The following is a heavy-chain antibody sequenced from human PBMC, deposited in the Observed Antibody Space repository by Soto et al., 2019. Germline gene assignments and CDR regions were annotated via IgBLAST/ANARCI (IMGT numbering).Heavy chain of an antibody. CDR2: ISAYNGNT. CDR3: ARGGYCTKGVCPRNGMDV. D-gene: IGHD2-8*01. V-gene: IGHV1-18*01. CDR1: GYTFTSYG. Sequence: QVQLVQSGAEVKKPGASVQVSCKASGYTFTSYGISWVRQAPGQGLERMGWISAYNGNTNYAQKLQGRVNMTTDTSTSTDYMELRSLGSADTAVYYCARGGYCTKGVCPRNGMDVWGQGTTVTVS. J-gene: IGHJ6*02.